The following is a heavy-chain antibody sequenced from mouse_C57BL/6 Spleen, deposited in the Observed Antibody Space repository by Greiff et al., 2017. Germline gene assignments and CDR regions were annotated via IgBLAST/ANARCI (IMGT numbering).Heavy chain of an antibody. J-gene: IGHJ4*01. CDR3: ATPLGNYGFYAMDY. D-gene: IGHD2-1*01. CDR2: IKPSNGGT. V-gene: IGHV1-53*01. Sequence: QVQLQQPGTELVKPGASVKLSCKASGYTFTSYWLHWVKQRPGQGLEWIGNIKPSNGGTNYNKKFKSKAKLTVDKSSSTAYMQLSSLTSEDSAVYYCATPLGNYGFYAMDYWGQGTSGTVSS. CDR1: GYTFTSYW.